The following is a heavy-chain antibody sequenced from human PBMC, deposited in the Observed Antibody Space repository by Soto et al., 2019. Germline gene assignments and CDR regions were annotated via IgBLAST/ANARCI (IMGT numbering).Heavy chain of an antibody. V-gene: IGHV3-74*01. J-gene: IGHJ4*02. Sequence: GGSLRLSCAASGFTFSSYWMHWVRQAPGKGLVWVSRINSDGSSTSYADSVKGRFTISRDNAKNTLYLQMISLRAEDTAVYYCATIVVDRTVPRWGQGTLVTVSS. D-gene: IGHD2-2*01. CDR3: ATIVVDRTVPR. CDR1: GFTFSSYW. CDR2: INSDGSST.